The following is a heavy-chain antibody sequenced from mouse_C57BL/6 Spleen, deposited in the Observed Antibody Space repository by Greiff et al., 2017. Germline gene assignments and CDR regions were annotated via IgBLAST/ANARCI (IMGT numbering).Heavy chain of an antibody. D-gene: IGHD2-14*01. CDR3: AISKRYPYYFDY. J-gene: IGHJ2*01. V-gene: IGHV1-80*01. CDR2: IYPGDGDT. Sequence: VQLQESGAELVKPGASVKISCKASGYAFSSYWMNWVKQRPGKGLEWIGQIYPGDGDTNYNGKFKGKATLTADKSSSTAYMQLSSLTSEDSAVYFCAISKRYPYYFDYWGQGTTLTVSS. CDR1: GYAFSSYW.